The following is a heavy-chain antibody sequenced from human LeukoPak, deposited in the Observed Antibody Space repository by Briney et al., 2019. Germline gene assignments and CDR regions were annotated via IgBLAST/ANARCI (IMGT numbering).Heavy chain of an antibody. D-gene: IGHD6-19*01. J-gene: IGHJ4*02. V-gene: IGHV4-61*01. Sequence: SETLSLTCTVSGGSVSSGSYYWSWIRQPPGKGLEWIGYIYYSGSTNYNPSLKSRVTISVDTSKNQFSLKLSSVTAADTAVYYCASSGAGGWSPYYWGQGTLVTVSS. CDR1: GGSVSSGSYY. CDR3: ASSGAGGWSPYY. CDR2: IYYSGST.